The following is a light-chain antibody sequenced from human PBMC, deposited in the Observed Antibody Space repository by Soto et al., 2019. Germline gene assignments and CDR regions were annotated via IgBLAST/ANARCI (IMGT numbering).Light chain of an antibody. V-gene: IGLV2-14*03. CDR1: SSDIGSYNY. J-gene: IGLJ1*01. CDR2: DVS. CDR3: SSYTSSNTYV. Sequence: QSVLTQPASVSGSPGQSITISCTGTSSDIGSYNYVSWYQHHPGKVPQLMIYDVSNRPSGVSNRLSGSKSCNTASLTISGLQAEDEADYYCSSYTSSNTYVFGTGTKVTVL.